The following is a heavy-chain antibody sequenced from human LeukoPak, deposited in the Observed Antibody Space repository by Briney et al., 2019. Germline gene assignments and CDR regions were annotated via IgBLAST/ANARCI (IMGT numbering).Heavy chain of an antibody. CDR2: IIPIFGTA. V-gene: IGHV1-69*13. J-gene: IGHJ5*02. Sequence: ASVKVSCKASGGTFSSYAISWVRQAPGQGLEWMGGIIPIFGTANYAQKFQGRVTITADESTSTAYMELSSLRSEDTAVYYCASCWRAAAGTQYNWFDPWGQGTLVTVSS. D-gene: IGHD6-13*01. CDR1: GGTFSSYA. CDR3: ASCWRAAAGTQYNWFDP.